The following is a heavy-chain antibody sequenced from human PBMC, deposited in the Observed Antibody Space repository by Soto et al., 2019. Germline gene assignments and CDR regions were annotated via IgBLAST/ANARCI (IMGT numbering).Heavy chain of an antibody. CDR3: AKGQAPKYDFWSGYGGYFDY. J-gene: IGHJ4*02. Sequence: EVQLLESGGGLVQPGGSLRLSCAASGFTFSSYAMSWVRQAPGKGLEWVSAISGSGGSTYYADSVKGRFTISRDNSKNTPYLEMNSLRAEDTDVYYCAKGQAPKYDFWSGYGGYFDYWGQGTLVTVSS. CDR1: GFTFSSYA. V-gene: IGHV3-23*01. D-gene: IGHD3-3*01. CDR2: ISGSGGST.